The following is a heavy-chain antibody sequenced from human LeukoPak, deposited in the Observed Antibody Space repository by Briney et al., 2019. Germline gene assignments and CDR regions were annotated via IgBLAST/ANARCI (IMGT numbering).Heavy chain of an antibody. D-gene: IGHD6-6*01. V-gene: IGHV3-30-3*01. CDR3: ARDGLGSSSGSDY. CDR2: ISYDGSNK. CDR1: GFTFSSYA. Sequence: PPGRSLRLSCAASGFTFSSYAMHWVRQAPGKGLEWVAVISYDGSNKYYADSVKGRFTISRDNSKNTLYLQMNSLRAEDTAVYYCARDGLGSSSGSDYWGQGTLVTVSS. J-gene: IGHJ4*02.